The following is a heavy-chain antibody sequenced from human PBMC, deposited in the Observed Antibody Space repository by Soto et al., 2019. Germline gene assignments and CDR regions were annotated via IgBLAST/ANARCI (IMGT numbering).Heavy chain of an antibody. Sequence: QVQLVQSGAEVKKPGSSVKVSCKASGGTFSSYAISWVRQAPGQGLEWMGGIIPIFGTANYAQKFQGRVTITADESTSTAYMELRSLRSEVTAVYYCAGGEGYSGYDFGRNFDYWGQGTLVTVSS. CDR3: AGGEGYSGYDFGRNFDY. D-gene: IGHD5-12*01. J-gene: IGHJ4*02. CDR1: GGTFSSYA. CDR2: IIPIFGTA. V-gene: IGHV1-69*01.